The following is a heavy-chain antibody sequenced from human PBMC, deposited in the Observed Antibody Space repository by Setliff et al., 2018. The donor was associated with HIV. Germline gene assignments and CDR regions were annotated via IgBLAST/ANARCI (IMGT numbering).Heavy chain of an antibody. V-gene: IGHV4-59*08. CDR1: GGSMKNYY. CDR3: ARHRPWEVDVFDI. Sequence: SETLSLTCSVSGGSMKNYYWSWIRHPPRKGLEWVGYISYTGITTYNPSLKSRVTISVDTSKNQFSLKLTSVTAADTAVYYCARHRPWEVDVFDIWGQGTMVTVSS. CDR2: ISYTGIT. D-gene: IGHD1-26*01. J-gene: IGHJ3*02.